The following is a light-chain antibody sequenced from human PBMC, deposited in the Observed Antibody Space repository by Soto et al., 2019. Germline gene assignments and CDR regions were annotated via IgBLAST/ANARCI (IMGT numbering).Light chain of an antibody. CDR2: GGS. CDR1: RSVSRT. Sequence: IVMTQSPATLSLSPGDRATLSCRASRSVSRTLAWYQQKPGQAPRLLIYGGSGRATGIPARFSGGGSGTETPPTSSSLPAEDAAYYYRQHYSNRPPTFGQGTKVDIK. CDR3: QHYSNRPPT. J-gene: IGKJ2*01. V-gene: IGKV3-15*01.